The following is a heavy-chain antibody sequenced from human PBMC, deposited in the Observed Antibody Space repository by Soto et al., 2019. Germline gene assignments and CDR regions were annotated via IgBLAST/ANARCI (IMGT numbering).Heavy chain of an antibody. CDR1: GGSIDIYY. CDR2: IYDSGNT. D-gene: IGHD6-13*01. J-gene: IGHJ4*02. Sequence: PSETLSLTCTVSGGSIDIYYWSWIRQPPGKGLEWIGYIYDSGNTNYNPSLKSRVTISVDTSKNQFSLNLGSVTAEDTAVYYCAKVIIKTSSSWSGGCDYWGQGTLVTVSS. V-gene: IGHV4-59*01. CDR3: AKVIIKTSSSWSGGCDY.